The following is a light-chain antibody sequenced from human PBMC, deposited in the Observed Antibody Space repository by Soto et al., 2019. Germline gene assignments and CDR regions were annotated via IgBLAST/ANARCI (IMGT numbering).Light chain of an antibody. Sequence: QSVLTQPPSASGTPEQRVTISCSGSSSNIGGNYVNWYQQLPGTAPKLLIYRNNQRPSGVPDRFSGAKSGTSASLAISGLRSEDGAEYYCAAWDDSLSGVVFGGGTKLTVL. V-gene: IGLV1-47*01. CDR1: SSNIGGNY. J-gene: IGLJ2*01. CDR2: RNN. CDR3: AAWDDSLSGVV.